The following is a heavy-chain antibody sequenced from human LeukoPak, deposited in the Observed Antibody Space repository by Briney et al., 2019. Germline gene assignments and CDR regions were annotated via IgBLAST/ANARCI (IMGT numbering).Heavy chain of an antibody. D-gene: IGHD3-22*01. CDR2: INHSGST. Sequence: GSLSLSCEASGLTFTKAWMSWIRQPPGKGLEWIGEINHSGSTNYNPSLKSRVTISVDTSKNQFSLKLSSVTAADTAVYYCASRRYYYDSSGYRYWGQGTLVTVSS. CDR1: GLTFTKAW. CDR3: ASRRYYYDSSGYRY. V-gene: IGHV4-34*01. J-gene: IGHJ4*02.